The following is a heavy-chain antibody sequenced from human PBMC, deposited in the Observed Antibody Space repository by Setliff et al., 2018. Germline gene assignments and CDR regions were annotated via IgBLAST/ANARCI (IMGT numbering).Heavy chain of an antibody. CDR2: IRYDGSNK. CDR3: ASAPIWFGELYYFDY. D-gene: IGHD3-10*01. CDR1: GFTFSSYG. J-gene: IGHJ4*02. V-gene: IGHV3-30*02. Sequence: GSLRLSCAASGFTFSSYGMHWVRQAPGKGLEWVAFIRYDGSNKYYADSVKGRFTISRDNSKNTLYLQMNSLRAEDTAVYYCASAPIWFGELYYFDYWGQGTLVTVSS.